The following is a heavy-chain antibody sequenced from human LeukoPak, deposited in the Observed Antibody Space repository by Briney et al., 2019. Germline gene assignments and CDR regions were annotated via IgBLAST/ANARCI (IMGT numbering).Heavy chain of an antibody. Sequence: ASVKVFCKVSGYTLTELSMHWVRQASGKGLEWMGGFDPEDGETIYAQKFQGRVTMTEDTSTDTAYMELSSLRSEDTAVYYCATGSPIGVTMIVVVKALDAFDIWGQGTMVTVSS. CDR1: GYTLTELS. CDR2: FDPEDGET. D-gene: IGHD3-22*01. CDR3: ATGSPIGVTMIVVVKALDAFDI. V-gene: IGHV1-24*01. J-gene: IGHJ3*02.